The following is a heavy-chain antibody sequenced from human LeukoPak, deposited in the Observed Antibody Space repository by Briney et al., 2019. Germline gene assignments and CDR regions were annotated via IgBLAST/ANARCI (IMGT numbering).Heavy chain of an antibody. CDR3: ARDPGRGYTYGYGFDY. CDR1: RFTFSNYG. V-gene: IGHV3-33*01. Sequence: GRSLRLSCAASRFTFSNYGMHWVRQAPGKGLEWVAVIWYDGSNKYYADSVKGRFTISRDNSKNTLYLQMNSLSAEDTAVYYCARDPGRGYTYGYGFDYWGQGTLVTVSS. D-gene: IGHD5-18*01. CDR2: IWYDGSNK. J-gene: IGHJ4*02.